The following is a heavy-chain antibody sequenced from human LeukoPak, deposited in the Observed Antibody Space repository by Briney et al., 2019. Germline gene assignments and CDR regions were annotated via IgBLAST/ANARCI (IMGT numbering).Heavy chain of an antibody. D-gene: IGHD4-11*01. CDR1: GGSISSSSYY. V-gene: IGHV4-39*07. J-gene: IGHJ4*02. CDR2: IYYSGST. Sequence: SETPSLTCTVSGGSISSSSYYWGWIRQPPGKGLEWIGSIYYSGSTYYNPSLKSRVTISVDTSKNQFSLKLSSVTAADTAVYYCARAVSAHSNTMYYFDYWGQGILVTVSS. CDR3: ARAVSAHSNTMYYFDY.